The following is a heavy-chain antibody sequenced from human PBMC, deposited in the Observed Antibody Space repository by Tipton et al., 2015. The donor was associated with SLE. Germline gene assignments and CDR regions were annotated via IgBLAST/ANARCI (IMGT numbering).Heavy chain of an antibody. D-gene: IGHD5-24*01. CDR2: INSDGSSA. CDR3: VRGLHDYNDYRLGY. CDR1: GFTFSSYW. Sequence: SLRLSCAASGFTFSSYWMHWVRQAPGKGLEWVSHINSDGSSAMYADSVKGRLTISRDNAKNTLYLQINSLRAEDTAVYYCVRGLHDYNDYRLGYWGQGTLVTVSS. V-gene: IGHV3-74*03. J-gene: IGHJ4*02.